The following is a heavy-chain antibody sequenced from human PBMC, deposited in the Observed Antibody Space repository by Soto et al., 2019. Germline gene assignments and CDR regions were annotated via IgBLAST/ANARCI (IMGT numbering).Heavy chain of an antibody. CDR2: INTASYI. CDR1: GFTFSTYS. Sequence: EVLLVESGGGLVKPGGSLRLSCAASGFTFSTYSMNWVRQAPGEGLEWVSSINTASYIYYADSVKGRFTISRDDAKNSLYLQMNSLRDEDTAVYYCAREGGYCNGGGCRYFDYWGQGTLVTVSS. CDR3: AREGGYCNGGGCRYFDY. J-gene: IGHJ4*02. D-gene: IGHD2-15*01. V-gene: IGHV3-21*01.